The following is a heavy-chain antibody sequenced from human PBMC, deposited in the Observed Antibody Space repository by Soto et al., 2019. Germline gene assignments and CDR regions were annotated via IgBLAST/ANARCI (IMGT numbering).Heavy chain of an antibody. J-gene: IGHJ4*02. CDR2: VGGNGAST. CDR3: AKTSRFFGDHIDYFDP. D-gene: IGHD2-21*02. Sequence: DVQLLESGGGLVQPGGSLRLSCAASGFTFSRFAMSWVRLAPGKGLEWVSGVGGNGASTYYADSVRGRFTISRDNSKNTLYLHMNGLRAEDTATYFCAKTSRFFGDHIDYFDPWGQGTLVTVSS. V-gene: IGHV3-23*01. CDR1: GFTFSRFA.